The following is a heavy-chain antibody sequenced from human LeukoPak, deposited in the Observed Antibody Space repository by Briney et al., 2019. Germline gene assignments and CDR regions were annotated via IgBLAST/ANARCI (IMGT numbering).Heavy chain of an antibody. CDR1: GFTFSSYG. D-gene: IGHD3-3*01. Sequence: QPGRSLRLSCAASGFTFSSYGMHWVRQAPGKGLEWVAVISYDGSNKYYADSVKGRFTISRDNSKNTLYLQMNSLRAEDTAVYYCAKTRVRTTTFGAWFDYWGQGTLVTVSS. J-gene: IGHJ4*02. CDR2: ISYDGSNK. V-gene: IGHV3-30*18. CDR3: AKTRVRTTTFGAWFDY.